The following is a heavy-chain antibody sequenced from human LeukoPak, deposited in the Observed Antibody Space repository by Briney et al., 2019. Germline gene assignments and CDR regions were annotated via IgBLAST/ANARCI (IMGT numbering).Heavy chain of an antibody. Sequence: PSETLSLTCTVSGGSISSSSHYWGWIRQPPGKGLERIGSISNSGSTYYNPSLKSRVTISVDTSNNQFSLKLSSVTAADTAVYYCATTTIRLGYWGQGTLVTVSS. CDR2: ISNSGST. V-gene: IGHV4-39*07. CDR3: ATTTIRLGY. D-gene: IGHD1-26*01. J-gene: IGHJ4*02. CDR1: GGSISSSSHY.